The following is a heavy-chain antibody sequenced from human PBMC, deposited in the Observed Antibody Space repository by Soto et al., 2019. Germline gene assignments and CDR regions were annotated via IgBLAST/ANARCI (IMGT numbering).Heavy chain of an antibody. CDR3: ARDLWGYCGTDCYPLDV. CDR1: DGSFSSSY. V-gene: IGHV4-59*12. D-gene: IGHD2-21*02. CDR2: IYYSGST. J-gene: IGHJ6*02. Sequence: SETLSLTCTVSDGSFSSSYWSWIRQPPGKGLEWIGHIYYSGSTNYNPSLKSRVTISVDTSKNLFSLKLTSVTAADTAVYYCARDLWGYCGTDCYPLDVWGQGTTVTVSS.